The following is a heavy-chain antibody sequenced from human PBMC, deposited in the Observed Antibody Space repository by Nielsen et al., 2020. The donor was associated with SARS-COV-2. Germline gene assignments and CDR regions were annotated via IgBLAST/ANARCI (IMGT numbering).Heavy chain of an antibody. J-gene: IGHJ5*02. Sequence: ASVKVSCKASGGTFSSYVITWVRQAPGQGLEWMGWISAYNGDTDSAQKVQGRVTMTTDISTSTAYMELRSLRSDDTAVYYCARDTRIYYDILIGNQYNWMDPWGQGTLVTVSS. CDR1: GGTFSSYV. V-gene: IGHV1-18*01. CDR2: ISAYNGDT. CDR3: ARDTRIYYDILIGNQYNWMDP. D-gene: IGHD3-9*01.